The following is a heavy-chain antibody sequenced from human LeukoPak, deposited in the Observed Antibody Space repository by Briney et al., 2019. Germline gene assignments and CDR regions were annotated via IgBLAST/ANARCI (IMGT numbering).Heavy chain of an antibody. CDR3: AGGTTNTKGAFDM. CDR1: GYPFTNYY. V-gene: IGHV1-46*01. Sequence: ASVKVSCKASGYPFTNYYIHWVPQAPGQGLEWMGIINPSGSSTSYAQKFQGRVTMARDTSTSTVYMELSSLRSEDTAVYYCAGGTTNTKGAFDMWGQGTMVTVSS. D-gene: IGHD2-8*01. CDR2: INPSGSST. J-gene: IGHJ3*02.